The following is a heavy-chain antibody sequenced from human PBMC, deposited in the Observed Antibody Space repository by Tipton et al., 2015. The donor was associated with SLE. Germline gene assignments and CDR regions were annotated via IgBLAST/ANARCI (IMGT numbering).Heavy chain of an antibody. J-gene: IGHJ4*02. CDR2: LFYTGRT. CDR1: GGSISGGSSH. D-gene: IGHD6-19*01. Sequence: TLSLTCTVPGGSISGGSSHWGWIRQPPGKGREWIGSLFYTGRTYYNPSLKSRVTISVDTSNDSFSLRLTSVTAADTAVYYCARTMGSAVAGPIDYWGQGTLVTVSS. V-gene: IGHV4-39*07. CDR3: ARTMGSAVAGPIDY.